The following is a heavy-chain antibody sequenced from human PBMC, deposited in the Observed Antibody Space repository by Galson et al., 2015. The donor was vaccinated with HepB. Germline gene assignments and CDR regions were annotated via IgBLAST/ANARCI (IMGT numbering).Heavy chain of an antibody. D-gene: IGHD3-9*01. CDR2: ISYDGSNK. J-gene: IGHJ6*02. CDR1: GFTFSSYA. Sequence: SLRLSCAASGFTFSSYAMHWVRQAPGKGLEWVAVISYDGSNKYCADSVKGRFTISRDNSKNTLYLQMNSLRAEDTAVYYCARDPYDILTGYPVYGMDVWGQGTTVTVSS. V-gene: IGHV3-30-3*01. CDR3: ARDPYDILTGYPVYGMDV.